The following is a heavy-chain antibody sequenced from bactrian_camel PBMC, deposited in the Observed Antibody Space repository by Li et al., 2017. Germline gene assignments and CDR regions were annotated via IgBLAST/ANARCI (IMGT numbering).Heavy chain of an antibody. D-gene: IGHD1*01. V-gene: IGHV3S53*01. CDR1: GKTNVLNC. CDR3: AAKGGPCRETWSVSTAYVY. J-gene: IGHJ4*01. Sequence: VQLVESGGGLVQPGGSLNLSCAATGKTNVLNCMGWFRQAPGKEREGVAVITRIHGGTEYADSVKGRFIISRDGSKMTWALQMNGLKPEDTAMYYCAAKGGPCRETWSVSTAYVYWDQGTQVTVS. CDR2: ITRIHGGT.